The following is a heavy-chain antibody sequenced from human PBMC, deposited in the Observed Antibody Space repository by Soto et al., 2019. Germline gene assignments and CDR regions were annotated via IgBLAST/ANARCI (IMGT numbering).Heavy chain of an antibody. CDR2: ISSSSSYI. D-gene: IGHD3-10*01. Sequence: GESLKISCAASGFTFSSYSMNWVRQAPGKGLEWVSSISSSSSYIYYADSVKGRFTISRDNSKNSLYLQMNSLRAEDKAVYYCASDGKWGYGSGSYYNRYYYYGIDVWGQGTTVTVSS. J-gene: IGHJ6*02. CDR3: ASDGKWGYGSGSYYNRYYYYGIDV. V-gene: IGHV3-21*01. CDR1: GFTFSSYS.